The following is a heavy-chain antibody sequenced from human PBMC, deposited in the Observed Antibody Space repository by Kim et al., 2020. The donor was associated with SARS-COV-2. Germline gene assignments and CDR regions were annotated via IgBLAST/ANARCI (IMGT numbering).Heavy chain of an antibody. CDR1: GFTFSDSA. J-gene: IGHJ3*02. D-gene: IGHD1-1*01. Sequence: GGSLRLSCAASGFTFSDSAMHWVRRASGKGLEWLGRIRSKANGYATAYSASVRGRFTISRDDSRYTAYLQMNSLKTEDTAVYYCTRVPGTTLAFWHAFDIWGQGTMGAVSS. V-gene: IGHV3-73*01. CDR3: TRVPGTTLAFWHAFDI. CDR2: IRSKANGYAT.